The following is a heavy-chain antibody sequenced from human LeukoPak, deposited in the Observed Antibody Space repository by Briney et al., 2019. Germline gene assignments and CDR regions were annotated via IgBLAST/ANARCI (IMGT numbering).Heavy chain of an antibody. CDR3: ARDYEFWSGFANY. J-gene: IGHJ4*02. D-gene: IGHD3-3*01. Sequence: GGSLRLSCAASGFTFSSYTMNWVRQTPGKGLEWVSSISSSGSYITYAHSVSGRFTISRDNAKASLYLQMDSLGADDTAVYYCARDYEFWSGFANYWGQGTLVTVSS. CDR2: ISSSGSYI. V-gene: IGHV3-21*06. CDR1: GFTFSSYT.